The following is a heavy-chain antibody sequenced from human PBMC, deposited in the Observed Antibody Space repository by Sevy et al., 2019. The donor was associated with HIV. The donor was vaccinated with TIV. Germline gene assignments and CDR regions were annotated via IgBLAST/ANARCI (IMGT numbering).Heavy chain of an antibody. J-gene: IGHJ4*02. CDR1: GFTFSSYW. CDR2: IKQDGSEK. CDR3: ARNYDSSGYRPHYFDY. Sequence: GGSLRLSCAASGFTFSSYWMSWVRQAPGKGLEWVANIKQDGSEKYYVDSVKGRFTISRDNAKNSLYLQMKSLRAEDTAVYYCARNYDSSGYRPHYFDYWGQGTLVTVSS. V-gene: IGHV3-7*03. D-gene: IGHD3-22*01.